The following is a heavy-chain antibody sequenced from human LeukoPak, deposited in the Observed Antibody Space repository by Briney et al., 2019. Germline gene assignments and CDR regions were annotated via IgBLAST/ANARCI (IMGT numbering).Heavy chain of an antibody. CDR1: GFTFSSYA. J-gene: IGHJ4*02. V-gene: IGHV3-23*01. D-gene: IGHD6-13*01. Sequence: GGSLRLSCAASGFTFSSYAMSWVRQAPGKGLEWVSAISGSAGSTYYADSVKGRFTISRDNSKNTLYLQMNSLRAEDTAVYYCAKGGSCGLCFDYWGQGTLVTVSS. CDR2: ISGSAGST. CDR3: AKGGSCGLCFDY.